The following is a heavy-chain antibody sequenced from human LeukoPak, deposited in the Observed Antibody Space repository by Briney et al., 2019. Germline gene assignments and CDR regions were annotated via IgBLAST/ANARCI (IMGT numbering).Heavy chain of an antibody. D-gene: IGHD3-3*01. CDR2: IWYDGSNT. J-gene: IGHJ4*02. Sequence: GGSLRLSCVASGFTFSSFGMHWVRQAPGKGLEWVALIWYDGSNTYYADSVKGRFTISRDDSKNTVYLQMDSLRAEDTALYYCARGFLDFDSWGQGTLVIVSS. CDR1: GFTFSSFG. CDR3: ARGFLDFDS. V-gene: IGHV3-33*01.